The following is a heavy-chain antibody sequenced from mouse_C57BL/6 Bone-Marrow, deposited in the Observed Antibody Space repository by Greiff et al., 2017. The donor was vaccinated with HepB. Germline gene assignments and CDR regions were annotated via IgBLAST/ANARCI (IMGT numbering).Heavy chain of an antibody. Sequence: VHVKQSGTVLARPGASVKMSCKTSGYTFTSYWMHWVKQRPGQGLEWIGAIYPGNSDTSYNQKFKGKAKLTAVTSASTAYMELSSLTNEDSAVYYCTRERIGVTVVAPSYAMDYWGQGTSVTVSS. CDR3: TRERIGVTVVAPSYAMDY. D-gene: IGHD1-1*01. V-gene: IGHV1-5*01. J-gene: IGHJ4*01. CDR1: GYTFTSYW. CDR2: IYPGNSDT.